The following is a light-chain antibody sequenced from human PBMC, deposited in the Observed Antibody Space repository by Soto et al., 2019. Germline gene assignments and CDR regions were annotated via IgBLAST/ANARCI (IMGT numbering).Light chain of an antibody. CDR3: SSYAGTDLVV. Sequence: HSALTQPPSASGSPGQSVTISCTGTSSDVGGYNYVSWYQQHPGEAPKLMIYEVSKRPSGVPDRFSASKSGNTASLTVSGLQAEDEGDYYCSSYAGTDLVVFGGGTKLTVL. CDR2: EVS. V-gene: IGLV2-8*01. CDR1: SSDVGGYNY. J-gene: IGLJ2*01.